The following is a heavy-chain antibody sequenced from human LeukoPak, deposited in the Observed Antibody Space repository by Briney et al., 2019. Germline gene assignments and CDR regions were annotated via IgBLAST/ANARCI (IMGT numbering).Heavy chain of an antibody. V-gene: IGHV3-43D*03. Sequence: GGSLRLSCAASGFTFDDYAMHWVRQAPGKGLEWVSLISWDGGSTYYADSVKGRFTISRDNSKNSLYLQMNSLRAEDTALYYCAKDTSWIRDYYYYGMDVWGQGTTVTVSS. CDR2: ISWDGGST. CDR3: AKDTSWIRDYYYYGMDV. D-gene: IGHD2-2*01. CDR1: GFTFDDYA. J-gene: IGHJ6*02.